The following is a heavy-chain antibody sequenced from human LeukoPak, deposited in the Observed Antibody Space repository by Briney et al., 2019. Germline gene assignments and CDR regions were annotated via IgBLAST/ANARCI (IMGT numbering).Heavy chain of an antibody. CDR1: GFTFSSYA. CDR2: ISGSGGST. CDR3: AKGIVFRGVPTPIDY. D-gene: IGHD3-10*01. V-gene: IGHV3-23*01. Sequence: GGSLRLSCAASGFTFSSYAMSWVRQAPGKGLEWVSAISGSGGSTYYADSVKGRFTISRDNSKNTLYLQMNSLRAEDTAVYYCAKGIVFRGVPTPIDYGGQEPLVTVSS. J-gene: IGHJ4*02.